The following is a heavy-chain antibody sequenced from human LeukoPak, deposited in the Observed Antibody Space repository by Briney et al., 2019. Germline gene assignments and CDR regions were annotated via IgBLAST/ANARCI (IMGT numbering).Heavy chain of an antibody. CDR3: ATDLGSIRITMVRGVINAFDI. CDR2: MNPNSGNT. V-gene: IGHV1-8*01. D-gene: IGHD3-10*01. CDR1: GYTFTSYD. Sequence: ASVKVSCKASGYTFTSYDINWVRQATEQGLEWMGWMNPNSGNTGYAQKFQGRVTMTRNTSISTAYMELSSLRSEDTAVYYCATDLGSIRITMVRGVINAFDIWGQGTMVTVSS. J-gene: IGHJ3*02.